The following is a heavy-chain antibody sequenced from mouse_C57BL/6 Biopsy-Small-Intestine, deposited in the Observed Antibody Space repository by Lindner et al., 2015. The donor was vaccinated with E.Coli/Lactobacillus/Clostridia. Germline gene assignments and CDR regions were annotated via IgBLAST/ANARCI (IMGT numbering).Heavy chain of an antibody. J-gene: IGHJ2*01. Sequence: VQLQESGAELVRPGASVKLSCTASGFNIKDAYMHWVKQRPEQALEWIGRIDPANGNTKYAPKFQDKATITADTSSNTAYLQLSSLTSEDTAVYYCASVYYGNLYFDYWGQGTTLTVSS. CDR2: IDPANGNT. V-gene: IGHV14-3*01. CDR3: ASVYYGNLYFDY. CDR1: GFNIKDAY. D-gene: IGHD2-1*01.